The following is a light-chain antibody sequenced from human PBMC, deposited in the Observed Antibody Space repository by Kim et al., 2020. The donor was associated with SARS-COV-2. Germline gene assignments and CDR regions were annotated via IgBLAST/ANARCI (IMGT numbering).Light chain of an antibody. J-gene: IGLJ1*01. CDR1: SSDVGSYNL. V-gene: IGLV2-23*02. Sequence: QSALTQPASVPGSPGQSITISCTGTSSDVGSYNLVSWYRQHPGKAPKLMIYEVTKRPSGVSNRFSASKSGNTASLTISGLQAEDEADYYCCSFAGRSYVFGTGTKVTVL. CDR3: CSFAGRSYV. CDR2: EVT.